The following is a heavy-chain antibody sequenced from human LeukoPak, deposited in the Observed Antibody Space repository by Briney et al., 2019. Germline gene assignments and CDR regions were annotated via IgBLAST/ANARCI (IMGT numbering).Heavy chain of an antibody. CDR3: ARDVSSGWSFFDY. CDR1: GGSISSYY. J-gene: IGHJ4*02. D-gene: IGHD6-19*01. Sequence: SETLSLTCTVSGGSISSYYWSWIRQPPGKGLEWIGYIYYSGSTNYNPPLKSRVTISVDTSKNQFSLKLSSVTAADTAVYYCARDVSSGWSFFDYWGQGTLVTVSS. V-gene: IGHV4-59*01. CDR2: IYYSGST.